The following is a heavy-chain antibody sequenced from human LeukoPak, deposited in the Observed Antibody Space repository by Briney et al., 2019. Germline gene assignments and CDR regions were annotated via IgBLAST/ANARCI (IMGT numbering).Heavy chain of an antibody. J-gene: IGHJ4*02. Sequence: ASVKVSCKASGGTFSTYAMSWVRQAPGQGLEWVGGIIPIFGTPNYAQKFQGRVTITADESTSTAYMELSSLRSEDTAVYYCASQSFNYYDSSGSRRGFDYWGQGTLVTVSS. CDR2: IIPIFGTP. D-gene: IGHD3-22*01. CDR1: GGTFSTYA. V-gene: IGHV1-69*13. CDR3: ASQSFNYYDSSGSRRGFDY.